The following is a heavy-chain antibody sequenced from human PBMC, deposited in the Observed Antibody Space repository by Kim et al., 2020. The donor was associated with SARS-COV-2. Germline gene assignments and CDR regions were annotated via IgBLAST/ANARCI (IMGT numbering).Heavy chain of an antibody. Sequence: SETLSLTCTVSGGSISSSSYYWGWIRQPPGKGLEWIGSIYYGGSTYYNSSLKSRVTISVDTSKNQFSLKLSSVTAADTAVYYCARQGRYFVRLRAFNIWGQGTMVTVSS. V-gene: IGHV4-39*01. CDR2: IYYGGST. CDR1: GGSISSSSYY. D-gene: IGHD3-9*01. J-gene: IGHJ3*02. CDR3: ARQGRYFVRLRAFNI.